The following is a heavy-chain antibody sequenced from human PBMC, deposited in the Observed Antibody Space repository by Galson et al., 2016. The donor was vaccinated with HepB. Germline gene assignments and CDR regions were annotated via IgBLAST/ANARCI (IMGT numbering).Heavy chain of an antibody. CDR2: IYSGGST. Sequence: SLRLSCAASGFTFTSAWMSWVRQAPGKGLEWVSAIYSGGSTYYADAVKGHFTVSRDNPKNTVYLQMNSLRAEDTAVYYCAREAIAAAGTHDAFDIWGQGTMVTVCS. CDR1: GFTFTSAW. CDR3: AREAIAAAGTHDAFDI. J-gene: IGHJ3*02. D-gene: IGHD6-13*01. V-gene: IGHV3-53*01.